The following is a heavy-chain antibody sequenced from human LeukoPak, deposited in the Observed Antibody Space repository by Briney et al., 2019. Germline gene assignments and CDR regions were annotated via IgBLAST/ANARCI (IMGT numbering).Heavy chain of an antibody. CDR2: ISSSSGSI. CDR3: AACITTLGTLDY. J-gene: IGHJ4*02. V-gene: IGHV3-11*04. CDR1: GDSISSSGYY. D-gene: IGHD6-13*01. Sequence: LSLTCAVSGDSISSSGYYWGWIRQPPGKGLEWVSYISSSSGSIYYADSVKGRFTISRDNAKNSLYLQMNSLRDEDTAVYYCAACITTLGTLDYWGQGTLVTVSS.